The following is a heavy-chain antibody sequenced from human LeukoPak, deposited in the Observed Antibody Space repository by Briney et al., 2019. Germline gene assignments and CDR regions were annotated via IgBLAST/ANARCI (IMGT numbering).Heavy chain of an antibody. D-gene: IGHD2-2*01. CDR3: ARDLGGQLLFRY. CDR2: IYHSGST. CDR1: GGSISSGGYY. Sequence: PSETLSLTCTVSGGSISSGGYYWSWIRQPPGKGLEWIGYIYHSGSTYYNPSLKSRVTISVDRSKNQFSLKLSSVTAADTAVYYCARDLGGQLLFRYWGQGTLVTVSS. V-gene: IGHV4-30-2*01. J-gene: IGHJ4*02.